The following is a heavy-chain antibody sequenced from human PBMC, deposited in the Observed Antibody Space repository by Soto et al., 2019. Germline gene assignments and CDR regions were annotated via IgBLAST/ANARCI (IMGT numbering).Heavy chain of an antibody. J-gene: IGHJ4*02. V-gene: IGHV1-18*04. CDR1: GYTFTNYG. CDR3: ARVPTDTSGYYKYYFDY. Sequence: QVQLVHSGAEVKKPGASVKVSCKASGYTFTNYGISWVRQAPGQGLEWMGWINPYNGNTYYTQKLQGRVTMTTDTSTTTAYMELRSLRYDDTAMYYCARVPTDTSGYYKYYFDYWGQGTLVTVSS. D-gene: IGHD3-22*01. CDR2: INPYNGNT.